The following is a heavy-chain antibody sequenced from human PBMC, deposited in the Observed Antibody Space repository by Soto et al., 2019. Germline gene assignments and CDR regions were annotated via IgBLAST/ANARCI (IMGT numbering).Heavy chain of an antibody. V-gene: IGHV1-69*05. CDR2: IIPIFGTA. CDR1: GGTFSSYA. CDR3: ATAPFGY. Sequence: QVQLVQSGAEVKKPGSSVKVSCKASGGTFSSYAISWVRQAPGQGLEWMGGIIPIFGTANYAQKFQGRVXXXXXEXXXXXXXXLXXLXSEDTAVYYCATAPFGYWGQGTLVTVSS. J-gene: IGHJ4*02.